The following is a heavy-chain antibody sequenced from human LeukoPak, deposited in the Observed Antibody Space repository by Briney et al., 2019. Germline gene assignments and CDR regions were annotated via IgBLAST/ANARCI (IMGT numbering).Heavy chain of an antibody. CDR2: IYISGTT. D-gene: IGHD5-18*01. CDR1: GGSISSYY. Sequence: SETLSLTCNVSGGSISSYYWSWIRQSAGKGLEWIGRIYISGTTNYNPSLKSRVTMSIDTSKNQCSLKLNSVTAADTAMYYCARVFPGYPGTVDMWGQGTMVTVTS. J-gene: IGHJ3*02. CDR3: ARVFPGYPGTVDM. V-gene: IGHV4-4*07.